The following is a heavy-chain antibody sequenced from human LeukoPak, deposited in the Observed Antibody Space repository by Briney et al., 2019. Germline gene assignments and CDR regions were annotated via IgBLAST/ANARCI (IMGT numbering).Heavy chain of an antibody. CDR2: INPNSGGT. J-gene: IGHJ4*02. CDR1: GYTFTGYY. V-gene: IGHV1-2*02. CDR3: ARSFRYSGYDHTGY. Sequence: ASVKVSCKASGYTFTGYYMHWGRQAPGQGLEWMGWINPNSGGTNYAQKFQGRVTMTRDTSISTAYMELSRLRSDDTAVYYCARSFRYSGYDHTGYWGQGTLVTVSS. D-gene: IGHD5-12*01.